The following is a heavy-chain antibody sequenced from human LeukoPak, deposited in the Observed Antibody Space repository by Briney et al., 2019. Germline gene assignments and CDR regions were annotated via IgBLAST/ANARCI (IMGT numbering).Heavy chain of an antibody. D-gene: IGHD3-22*01. CDR1: GGSISSYY. CDR3: ARVYDSSGYYSSFDP. V-gene: IGHV4-59*01. Sequence: SETLSLTCTVSGGSISSYYWSWIRQPPGKGLEWIGYIYYSGSTNYNPSLKSRVTISVDTSKNQFSLKLSSVTAADTAVYYCARVYDSSGYYSSFDPWGQGTPVTVSS. CDR2: IYYSGST. J-gene: IGHJ5*02.